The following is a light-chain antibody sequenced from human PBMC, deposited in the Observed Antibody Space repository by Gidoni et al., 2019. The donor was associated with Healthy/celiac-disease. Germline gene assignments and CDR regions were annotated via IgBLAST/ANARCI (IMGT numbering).Light chain of an antibody. J-gene: IGKJ1*01. Sequence: EIVLTHSPGTLSLSPGERATRSCRASQSVSSSYLAWYQQKPGQAPRLLIYGASSRATGIPDRFSGSGSGTDFTLTISRLEPEDFAVYYCQQYGSSPRTFGQGTKVEIK. CDR3: QQYGSSPRT. CDR2: GAS. V-gene: IGKV3-20*01. CDR1: QSVSSSY.